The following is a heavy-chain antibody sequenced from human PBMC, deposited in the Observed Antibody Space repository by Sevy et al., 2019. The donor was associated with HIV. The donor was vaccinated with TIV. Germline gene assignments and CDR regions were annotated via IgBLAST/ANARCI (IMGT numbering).Heavy chain of an antibody. V-gene: IGHV3-30*18. Sequence: GGSLRLSCAASGFTFNNYGMHWVRQAPGKGLEWVAVISFDGSYKYYTDSVKGRFTIARDNSKNTLYLQMNSLRAEDTAVYYCAKDQVTMSQRGYGMDVWGQGTTVTVSS. D-gene: IGHD3-22*01. CDR3: AKDQVTMSQRGYGMDV. CDR2: ISFDGSYK. CDR1: GFTFNNYG. J-gene: IGHJ6*02.